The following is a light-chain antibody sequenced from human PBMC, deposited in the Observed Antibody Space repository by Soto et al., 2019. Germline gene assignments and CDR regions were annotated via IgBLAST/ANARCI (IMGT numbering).Light chain of an antibody. CDR3: QKRSNWPSIT. J-gene: IGKJ5*01. V-gene: IGKV3-15*01. CDR2: GTS. CDR1: QSVSTH. Sequence: EIVMTQSPATLSVSPGEGATLSCRASQSVSTHLAWYQQIPGQAPRLLIYGTSTRAAGIPARFSGRGSGTEFTFTISRLQSEDFAVYHCQKRSNWPSITFGQGTRLEI.